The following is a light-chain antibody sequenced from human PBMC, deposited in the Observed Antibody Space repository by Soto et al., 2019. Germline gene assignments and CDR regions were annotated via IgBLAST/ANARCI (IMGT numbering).Light chain of an antibody. CDR2: GAS. J-gene: IGKJ1*01. CDR3: QQYNNYGT. CDR1: QSVSSN. Sequence: EIVMTQSPATLSLSPGERATLSCRASQSVSSNLAWYQQKPGQTPRLLIYGASTRATGIPTRCSGSGSGTEFTLTISSLQSEDCAVYYCQQYNNYGTFGQGTKVEIK. V-gene: IGKV3-15*01.